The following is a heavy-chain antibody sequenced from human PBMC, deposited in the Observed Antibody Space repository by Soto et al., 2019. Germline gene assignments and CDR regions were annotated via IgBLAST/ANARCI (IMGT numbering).Heavy chain of an antibody. V-gene: IGHV1-69*12. J-gene: IGHJ5*02. D-gene: IGHD6-6*01. CDR2: IIPSFGTA. Sequence: QVQLVQSGAEVKKPGSSVKVSCKASGGTFSSFAISWVRQAPGQGLEWMGGIIPSFGTANYAQKFQGRVTITADDSTSTAYMELSSLRSEDTAVYYCALEYSSSYRFDPWGQGTLVTVSS. CDR3: ALEYSSSYRFDP. CDR1: GGTFSSFA.